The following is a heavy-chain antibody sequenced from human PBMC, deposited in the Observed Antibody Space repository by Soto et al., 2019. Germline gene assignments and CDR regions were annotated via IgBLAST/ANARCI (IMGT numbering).Heavy chain of an antibody. CDR3: ARNLSGNPGY. J-gene: IGHJ4*02. CDR2: ISAYNGNT. V-gene: IGHV1-18*01. CDR1: GYTFTSFG. Sequence: QVQLVQSGAEVKKPGASVKVSCKASGYTFTSFGISWVRQAPGQGLEWMGWISAYNGNTNYAQKLQGRGTMTTDTSKSTAYMEPRSPRSDETAVYYRARNLSGNPGYWGQGTLVTVSS. D-gene: IGHD2-15*01.